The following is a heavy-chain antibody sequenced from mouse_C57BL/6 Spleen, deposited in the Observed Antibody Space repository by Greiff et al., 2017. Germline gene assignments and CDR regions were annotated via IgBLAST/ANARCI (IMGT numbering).Heavy chain of an antibody. CDR2: ISSGGDYI. Sequence: DVKLVESGAGLVKPGGSLKLSCAASGFTFSSYAMSWVRQTPGKRLEWVAYISSGGDYIYYAANVKGMFTISGDNARHTLYLQMSSLKSEDTAMYYCTRDKRNWDGLYFDVWGTGTTVTVSS. D-gene: IGHD4-1*01. J-gene: IGHJ1*03. CDR3: TRDKRNWDGLYFDV. CDR1: GFTFSSYA. V-gene: IGHV5-9-1*02.